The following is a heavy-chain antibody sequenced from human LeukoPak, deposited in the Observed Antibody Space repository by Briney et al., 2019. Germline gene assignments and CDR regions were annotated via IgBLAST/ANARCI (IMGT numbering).Heavy chain of an antibody. CDR1: GFTVSNTY. CDR2: IKEDGSEK. V-gene: IGHV3-7*01. D-gene: IGHD1-14*01. J-gene: IGHJ4*02. CDR3: ARLRYSDC. Sequence: GGSLRLSCAASGFTVSNTYMSWVRQAPGKGLEWVANIKEDGSEKNYVGSVKGRFTISRDNAKNSLYLEMNSLRDEDTAVYYCARLRYSDCWGQGTLVTVSS.